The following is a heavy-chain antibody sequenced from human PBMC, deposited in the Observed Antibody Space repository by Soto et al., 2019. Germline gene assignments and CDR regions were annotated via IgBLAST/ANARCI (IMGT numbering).Heavy chain of an antibody. CDR1: GGTFSSYA. J-gene: IGHJ6*02. V-gene: IGHV1-69*06. Sequence: KVSCQASGGTFSSYAISWVRQAPGQGLEWMGGIIPIFGTANYAQKFQGRVTITADKSTSTAYMELSSLRSEDTAVYYCARDPHPYYDFWSASGSQTYYYYGMDVWGQGTTVTVSS. CDR2: IIPIFGTA. D-gene: IGHD3-3*01. CDR3: ARDPHPYYDFWSASGSQTYYYYGMDV.